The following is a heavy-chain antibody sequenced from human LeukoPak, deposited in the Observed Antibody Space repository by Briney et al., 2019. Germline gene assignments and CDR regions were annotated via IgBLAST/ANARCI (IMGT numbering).Heavy chain of an antibody. CDR3: ARAIAVAGFSWFDP. Sequence: SETLSLTCTVSGGSISSDSYYWIWIRQPAGKGLEWIGRIYTSGSTNYNPSLKSRVTIPVNTSKNQFSLKLSSVTGADTAVYYCARAIAVAGFSWFDPWGQGTLVTVSS. CDR1: GGSISSDSYY. D-gene: IGHD6-19*01. J-gene: IGHJ5*02. V-gene: IGHV4-61*02. CDR2: IYTSGST.